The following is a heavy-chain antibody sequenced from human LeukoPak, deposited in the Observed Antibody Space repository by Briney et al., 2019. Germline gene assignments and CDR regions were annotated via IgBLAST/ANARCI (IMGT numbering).Heavy chain of an antibody. CDR3: TRLGYHLLYAYYYYYMDV. CDR1: GGSISSGGYY. Sequence: PSQTLSLTCTVSGGSISSGGYYWSWIRQPPGKGLEWIGEVNHSGSTSYNPSLKSRVTMSVDTSKNQFSLKLSSVTAADTAVYYCTRLGYHLLYAYYYYYMDVRGKGTTVTVSS. V-gene: IGHV4-30-2*01. D-gene: IGHD1-26*01. J-gene: IGHJ6*03. CDR2: VNHSGST.